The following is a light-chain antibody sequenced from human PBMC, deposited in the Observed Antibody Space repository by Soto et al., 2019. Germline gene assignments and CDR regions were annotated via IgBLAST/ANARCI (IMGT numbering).Light chain of an antibody. J-gene: IGLJ1*01. CDR1: SSDVGGYNY. CDR3: DSYTSSRAYV. CDR2: EVS. Sequence: QSVLTQPASVSGSPGQSITISCTGTSSDVGGYNYVSWYQQQSGKAPKLIIHEVSNRPSGVSNRFSGSKSDNTASLTISGLQAEDEADYYCDSYTSSRAYVLGIGTKVTV. V-gene: IGLV2-14*01.